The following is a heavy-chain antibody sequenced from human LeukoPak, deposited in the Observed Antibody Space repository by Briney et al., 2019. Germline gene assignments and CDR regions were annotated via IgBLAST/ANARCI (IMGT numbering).Heavy chain of an antibody. Sequence: GGSLRLSCAASGFTFSNAWMSWVRQAPGKGLEWVGRIKSNADGGTTDYAAPVKGRFIILRDDSENTLYLQMNSLKTEDTAVYYCSSDDGYFDYWGQGTLV. CDR1: GFTFSNAW. CDR2: IKSNADGGTT. CDR3: SSDDGYFDY. J-gene: IGHJ4*02. V-gene: IGHV3-15*01.